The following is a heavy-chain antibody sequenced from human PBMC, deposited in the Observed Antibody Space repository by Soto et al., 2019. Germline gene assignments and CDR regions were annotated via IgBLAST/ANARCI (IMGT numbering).Heavy chain of an antibody. Sequence: QVQLVQSGAEVKKPGASVKVSCKASGYTFTSYDINWVRQATGQGLEWMGWMNPNSGNTGYAQKFQGRVTMTRNTSISTAYLELSRLRSKDTAVSYCTRERAVAGFDYWGQGTLVTVSS. V-gene: IGHV1-8*01. CDR3: TRERAVAGFDY. D-gene: IGHD6-19*01. CDR2: MNPNSGNT. CDR1: GYTFTSYD. J-gene: IGHJ4*02.